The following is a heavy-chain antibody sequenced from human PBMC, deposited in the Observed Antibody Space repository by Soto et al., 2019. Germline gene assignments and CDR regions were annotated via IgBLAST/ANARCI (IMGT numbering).Heavy chain of an antibody. CDR3: ASDLSGPRDY. V-gene: IGHV3-74*01. CDR1: GFTFSNFW. CDR2: INTNGRTT. J-gene: IGHJ4*02. Sequence: EVQLVESGGGLVQPGGSLRLSCAASGFTFSNFWMHWVRQAPGKGLVWVSRINTNGRTTTYADSVKGRFTISRDNAKNTLYLQMNSLRTEDTAVYYCASDLSGPRDYWGQGTLVTVSS. D-gene: IGHD7-27*01.